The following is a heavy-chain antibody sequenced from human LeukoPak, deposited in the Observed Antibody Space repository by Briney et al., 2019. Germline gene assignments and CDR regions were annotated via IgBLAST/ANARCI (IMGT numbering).Heavy chain of an antibody. V-gene: IGHV3-48*04. CDR2: ISSSSSTI. Sequence: GGSLRLSCAASGFTFSSYSMNWVRQAPGKGLEWVSYISSSSSTIYYADSVKGRFTISRDNAKNSLYLQMNSLRAEDTAVYYCARDSSSSMVAFDIWGQGTMVTVSS. CDR1: GFTFSSYS. CDR3: ARDSSSSMVAFDI. D-gene: IGHD6-13*01. J-gene: IGHJ3*02.